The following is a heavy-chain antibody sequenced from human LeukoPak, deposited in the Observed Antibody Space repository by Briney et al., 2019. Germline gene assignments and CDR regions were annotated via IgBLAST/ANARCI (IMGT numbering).Heavy chain of an antibody. CDR3: ARDGSGRDFSLDY. V-gene: IGHV3-7*04. CDR1: GFDIRHYY. J-gene: IGHJ4*02. Sequence: GGSLRLSCVASGFDIRHYYMSWVRQAPGKGLEWVADIRNDGTNIYNVDSVRGRFTISRDDAKNSLFLQMNSLKDEDTAVYYCARDGSGRDFSLDYWGQGTLVTVSS. D-gene: IGHD3-10*01. CDR2: IRNDGTNI.